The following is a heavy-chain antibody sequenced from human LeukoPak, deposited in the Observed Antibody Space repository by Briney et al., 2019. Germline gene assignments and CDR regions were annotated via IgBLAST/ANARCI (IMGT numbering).Heavy chain of an antibody. J-gene: IGHJ6*02. V-gene: IGHV4-34*01. D-gene: IGHD4-17*01. CDR3: ARELETTVTTRGLYYYYYGMDV. CDR1: GGSFSGYY. Sequence: PSETLSLTCAVSGGSFSGYYWSWIRQPPGKGLEWIGEINHSGSANYNPSLKSRVTISVDTSKNQFSLKLSSVTAADTAVYYCARELETTVTTRGLYYYYYGMDVWGQGTTVTVSS. CDR2: INHSGSA.